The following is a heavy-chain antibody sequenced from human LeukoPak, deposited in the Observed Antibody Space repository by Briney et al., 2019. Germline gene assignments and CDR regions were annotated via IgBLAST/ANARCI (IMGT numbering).Heavy chain of an antibody. J-gene: IGHJ3*01. V-gene: IGHV4-59*01. Sequence: PSETLSLTCTVSGGPINNDYWSWIRQPPGKGLEWIGYSYSGGNANYNPSLKSRVTISIDTSENQFSLRLTSVTAADTAIYFCAHSKRGGGYYINAFAVWGQGALVTISS. CDR1: GGPINNDY. CDR2: SYSGGNA. CDR3: AHSKRGGGYYINAFAV. D-gene: IGHD1-26*01.